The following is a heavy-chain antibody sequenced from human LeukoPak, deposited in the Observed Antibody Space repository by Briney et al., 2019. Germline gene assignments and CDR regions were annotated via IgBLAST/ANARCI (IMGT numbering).Heavy chain of an antibody. CDR2: ISGSGGNT. D-gene: IGHD4-17*01. J-gene: IGHJ4*02. V-gene: IGHV3-23*01. CDR3: AKYIGGSTVTRGFDY. CDR1: GFTFSGYA. Sequence: SGRSLRLSCAASGFTFSGYAMHWVRQAPGKGLEWVSAISGSGGNTYYADSVKGRFTISRDNSKNTLYLQMNSLRVEDTAIYYCAKYIGGSTVTRGFDYWGQGTLVTVSS.